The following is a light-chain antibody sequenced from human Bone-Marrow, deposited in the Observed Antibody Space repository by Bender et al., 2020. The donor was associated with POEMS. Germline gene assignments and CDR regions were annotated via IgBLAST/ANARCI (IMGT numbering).Light chain of an antibody. CDR3: QSLDTTSSSV. V-gene: IGLV3-25*03. CDR2: KDT. J-gene: IGLJ1*01. Sequence: SYELTQPPSVSVSPGQTARITCSGDALSKQYAFWYQQQSGQAPLLLLYKDTERPSGIPGRFSGSSSGTTVPLIISGVQAEDEADYYCQSLDTTSSSVFGSGTKVTVL. CDR1: ALSKQY.